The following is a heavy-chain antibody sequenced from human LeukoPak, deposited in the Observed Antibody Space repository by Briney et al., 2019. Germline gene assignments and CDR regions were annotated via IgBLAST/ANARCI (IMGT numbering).Heavy chain of an antibody. J-gene: IGHJ6*03. Sequence: GGSLRLSRAAPLFTFSGYATSWGRPAPGKGLGWVSAICGSGGSTYYAESVKGRFTLPRDTSKNTLYLQMNSLRAEDAAVYYCAEDQTYWNHLLGYYYYMDVWGKGTTVTVSS. CDR1: LFTFSGYA. CDR3: AEDQTYWNHLLGYYYYMDV. CDR2: ICGSGGST. D-gene: IGHD1-1*01. V-gene: IGHV3-23*01.